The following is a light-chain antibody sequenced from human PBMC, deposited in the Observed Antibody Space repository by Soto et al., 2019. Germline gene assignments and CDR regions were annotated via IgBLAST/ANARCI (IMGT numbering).Light chain of an antibody. J-gene: IGKJ3*01. CDR3: QQRSNWPFT. Sequence: EIVLTQSPATLSLSPGERATLSCRASQSVSSYLAWYQQKPGQAPRLLIYDASNRATGIPARFSGSGSGTDFTLPICSLEPEDFAVYYCQQRSNWPFTFGHGTKVDIK. CDR1: QSVSSY. V-gene: IGKV3-11*01. CDR2: DAS.